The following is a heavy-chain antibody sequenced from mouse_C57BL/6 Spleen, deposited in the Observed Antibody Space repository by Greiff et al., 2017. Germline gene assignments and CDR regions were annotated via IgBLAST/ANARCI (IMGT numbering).Heavy chain of an antibody. CDR1: GYTFTSYW. J-gene: IGHJ2*01. V-gene: IGHV1-69*01. CDR2: IDPSDSYT. CDR3: ARGSDYYSSSYDD. Sequence: VQLQQPGAELVMPGASVKLSCKASGYTFTSYWMHWVKQRPGQGLDWIGEIDPSDSYTNYNQKFKGKSTLHVDKSSSTAYMQLSILTSEDSAVYDCARGSDYYSSSYDDWGKGTTLTVSS. D-gene: IGHD1-1*01.